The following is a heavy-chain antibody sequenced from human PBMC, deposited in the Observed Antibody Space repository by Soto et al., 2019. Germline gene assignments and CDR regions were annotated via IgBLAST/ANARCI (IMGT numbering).Heavy chain of an antibody. CDR1: GYAFTSYA. J-gene: IGHJ5*02. D-gene: IGHD5-12*01. Sequence: ASVRGSCKASGYAFTSYAMHWLRQAPGQRLEWMGWINAGNGNTKYSQKFQGRVTITRDTSASTAYMELSSLRSEDTAVYYCARMRYSGDDPNWFDPWGQGTLVTVSS. CDR3: ARMRYSGDDPNWFDP. V-gene: IGHV1-3*01. CDR2: INAGNGNT.